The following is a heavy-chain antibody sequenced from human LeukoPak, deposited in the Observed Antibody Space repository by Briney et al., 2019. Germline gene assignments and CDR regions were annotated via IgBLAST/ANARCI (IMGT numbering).Heavy chain of an antibody. CDR3: VKAAGSWYGYFDY. V-gene: IGHV3-64D*06. Sequence: GGSLRLSCAASGFTFSDSAMTWVRQAPGKGLEYVSTISNNGDNTNYADSVEGRFTISRDNSKNTLYLQMSGLRPEDTAVYYCVKAAGSWYGYFDYWGQGTLVTVSS. CDR1: GFTFSDSA. CDR2: ISNNGDNT. J-gene: IGHJ4*02. D-gene: IGHD6-13*01.